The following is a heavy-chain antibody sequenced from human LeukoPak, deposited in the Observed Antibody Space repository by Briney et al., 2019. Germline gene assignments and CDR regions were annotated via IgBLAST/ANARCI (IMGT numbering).Heavy chain of an antibody. D-gene: IGHD6-13*01. Sequence: PGGSLRLSCAASGFTFSSYAMSWVRQAPGKGLEWVAVISYDGSNKYFADSVKGRFTISRDNSKNTLYLEMNSLRAEDTAVYYCARDRARYSSSQNSYFYYYSMDVWGQGTTVTVSS. CDR2: ISYDGSNK. J-gene: IGHJ6*02. CDR1: GFTFSSYA. CDR3: ARDRARYSSSQNSYFYYYSMDV. V-gene: IGHV3-30-3*01.